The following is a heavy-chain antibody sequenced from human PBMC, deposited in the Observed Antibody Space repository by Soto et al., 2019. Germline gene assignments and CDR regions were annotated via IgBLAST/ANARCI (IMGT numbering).Heavy chain of an antibody. CDR3: ARDPRGVAPGIAAAGTGTVSDP. CDR1: GGSFSGYY. Sequence: SETLSLTCAVYGGSFSGYYWSWIRQPPGKGLEWIGEINHSGSTNYNPSLKSRVTISVDTSKNQFSLKLSSVTAADTAVYYCARDPRGVAPGIAAAGTGTVSDPWGQGTLVTVSS. J-gene: IGHJ5*02. D-gene: IGHD6-13*01. V-gene: IGHV4-34*01. CDR2: INHSGST.